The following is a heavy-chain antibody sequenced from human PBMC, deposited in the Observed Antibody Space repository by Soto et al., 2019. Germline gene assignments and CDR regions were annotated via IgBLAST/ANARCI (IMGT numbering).Heavy chain of an antibody. CDR1: GYTFTSYG. V-gene: IGHV1-18*01. D-gene: IGHD2-21*02. J-gene: IGHJ5*02. CDR2: ISAYNGNT. Sequence: QVQLVQSGAEVKKPGASVKVSCKASGYTFTSYGISWVRQAPGQGLEWMGWISAYNGNTNYAQKLQGRVTMTTDKSTSTAYMERRSQRYDDTAVYYCARDLGGDLNCFDPWGQGTLVTVSS. CDR3: ARDLGGDLNCFDP.